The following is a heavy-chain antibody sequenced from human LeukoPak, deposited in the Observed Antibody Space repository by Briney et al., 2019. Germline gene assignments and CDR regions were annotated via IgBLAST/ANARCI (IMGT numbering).Heavy chain of an antibody. J-gene: IGHJ4*02. Sequence: PSEALSLTCAVYGGSFSGYYWSWIRQPPRKGLEWIGEINHSGSTNYNPSLKSRVTISVDTSKNQFSLELSSVTAADTAVYYCARGLVDTAMIYFDYWGQGTLVTVSS. CDR1: GGSFSGYY. V-gene: IGHV4-34*01. CDR2: INHSGST. CDR3: ARGLVDTAMIYFDY. D-gene: IGHD5-18*01.